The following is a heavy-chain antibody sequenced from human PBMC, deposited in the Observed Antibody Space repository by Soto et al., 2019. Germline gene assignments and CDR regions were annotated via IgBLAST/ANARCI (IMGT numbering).Heavy chain of an antibody. J-gene: IGHJ4*02. D-gene: IGHD3-16*01. Sequence: QVQLVQSGAEVKKPGASVKVSCKASGYTFTSYAMHWVRQAPGQRLEWMGWINAGNGNTKYSQKFQGRVTITRDTSASTADMALSSLRSEDTAVYYCATDGGGTGDWGPGTVVTVSS. CDR1: GYTFTSYA. CDR2: INAGNGNT. V-gene: IGHV1-3*01. CDR3: ATDGGGTGD.